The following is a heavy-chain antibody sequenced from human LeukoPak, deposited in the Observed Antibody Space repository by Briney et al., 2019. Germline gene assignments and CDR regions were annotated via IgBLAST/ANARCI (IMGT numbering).Heavy chain of an antibody. CDR1: GGPISSCY. CDR2: IYYSGST. D-gene: IGHD3-16*01. Sequence: PSETLSLACTVSGGPISSCYWSWIRQPPGKGLEWIGYIYYSGSTNYNPSLKSRVTISVDTSKNQFSLKLSSVTAADTAVYYCARGTFGGDRFDYWGQGTLVTVSS. V-gene: IGHV4-59*01. J-gene: IGHJ4*02. CDR3: ARGTFGGDRFDY.